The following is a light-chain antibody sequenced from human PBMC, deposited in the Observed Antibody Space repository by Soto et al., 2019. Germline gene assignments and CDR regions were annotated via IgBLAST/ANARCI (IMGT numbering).Light chain of an antibody. V-gene: IGKV3-15*01. CDR1: QSVSSY. CDR3: QQYNIWPSIT. CDR2: GAS. Sequence: EIVLTQSPATLSLSPGERATLSCRASQSVSSYLAWYQQKPGRAPRLLIYGASTRATGIPARFSGSGSGTEFTLTISSLQSEDFAVYYCQQYNIWPSITFGQGTRLEIK. J-gene: IGKJ5*01.